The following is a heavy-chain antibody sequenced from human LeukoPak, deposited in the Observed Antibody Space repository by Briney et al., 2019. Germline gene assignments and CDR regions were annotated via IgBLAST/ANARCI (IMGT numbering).Heavy chain of an antibody. D-gene: IGHD6-13*01. CDR2: IIPIFGTA. CDR3: ARGYSSSWYGY. CDR1: GCTFSSYS. Sequence: SVKVSCKDSGCTFSSYSISWVRQAPGQGLEWMGRIIPIFGTANYAQKFQGRVTITSDESTSTAYMELSSVRSEDTAVYYCARGYSSSWYGYWGQGTLVTVSS. J-gene: IGHJ4*02. V-gene: IGHV1-69*13.